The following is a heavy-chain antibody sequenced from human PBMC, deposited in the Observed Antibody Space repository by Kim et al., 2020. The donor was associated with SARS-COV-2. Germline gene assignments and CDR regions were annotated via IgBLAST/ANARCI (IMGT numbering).Heavy chain of an antibody. CDR3: AKTIVEARFFDY. CDR1: GFSFVDYA. CDR2: INARRTT. D-gene: IGHD6-6*01. J-gene: IGHJ4*02. V-gene: IGHV3-23*01. Sequence: GGSLRLSCAASGFSFVDYAMGWVRQAPGKGLEWVSTINARRTTYYSDSVKGRFTISRDSSKNVVDLQMNSLRADDTAAYYCAKTIVEARFFDYWGQGTL.